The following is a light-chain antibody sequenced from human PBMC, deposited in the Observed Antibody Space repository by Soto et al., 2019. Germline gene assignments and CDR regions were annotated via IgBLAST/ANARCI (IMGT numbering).Light chain of an antibody. J-gene: IGKJ2*01. V-gene: IGKV1-8*01. CDR1: QGISSD. Sequence: AIRMTQSPSSFSASTGDRVTITCRASQGISSDLAWYQQKPGKAPKLLIYAASTLQSGVPSRFIGSGSGTDFTLTITCLLSEDFATHYRQQYSSYQSTFGQGTKVDIK. CDR2: AAS. CDR3: QQYSSYQST.